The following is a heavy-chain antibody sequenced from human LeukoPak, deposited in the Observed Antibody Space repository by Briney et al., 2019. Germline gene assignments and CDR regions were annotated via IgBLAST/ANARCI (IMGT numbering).Heavy chain of an antibody. CDR1: GFTYSGNW. CDR3: AKLLGTATTYAS. V-gene: IGHV3-7*01. D-gene: IGHD5-24*01. CDR2: INPEGSQK. Sequence: GGSLTLSCGASGFTYSGNWMSWVRQAPGKGLEWVASINPEGSQKLYVDSVKGRFTISRENPKSTLYLQMNSVGAEDRAVLYCAKLLGTATTYASWGQGTRVTVSS. J-gene: IGHJ5*02.